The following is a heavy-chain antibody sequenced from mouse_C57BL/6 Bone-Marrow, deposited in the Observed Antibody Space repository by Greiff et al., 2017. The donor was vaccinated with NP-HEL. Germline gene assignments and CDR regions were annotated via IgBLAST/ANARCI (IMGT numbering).Heavy chain of an antibody. J-gene: IGHJ2*01. CDR3: ARRRMRWLPHFDY. CDR1: GYTFTSYG. CDR2: IYPRSGNT. D-gene: IGHD2-3*01. Sequence: QVQLQQSGAELARPGASVKLSCKASGYTFTSYGISWVKQRTGQGLEWIGEIYPRSGNTYYNEKFKGKATLTADKTSSTAYMELRSLTSEDSAVYFCARRRMRWLPHFDYWGQGTTLTVSS. V-gene: IGHV1-81*01.